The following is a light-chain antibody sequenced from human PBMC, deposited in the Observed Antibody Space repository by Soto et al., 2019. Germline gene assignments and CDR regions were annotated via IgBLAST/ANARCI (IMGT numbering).Light chain of an antibody. V-gene: IGLV2-23*01. CDR1: SSDVGSYNL. J-gene: IGLJ1*01. CDR3: CSYAGSSPYV. Sequence: QSALTQPASVSGSPGQSITISCTGTSSDVGSYNLVSWYQQHPGKAPKVMIYEDNKRPSGVSNRFSGSKSGNTASLTISGLQAEDEADYYCCSYAGSSPYVFGTGTKVTVL. CDR2: EDN.